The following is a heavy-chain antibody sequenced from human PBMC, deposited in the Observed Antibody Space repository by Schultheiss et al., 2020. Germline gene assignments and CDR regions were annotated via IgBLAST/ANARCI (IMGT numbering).Heavy chain of an antibody. CDR2: IIPIFGTA. CDR1: GYTLTELS. J-gene: IGHJ5*02. Sequence: SVKVSCKVSGYTLTELSMHWVRQAPGQGLEWMGGIIPIFGTANYAQKFQGRVTITADESTSTAYMELSSLRSEDTAVYYCARDFGGWFDPWGQGTLVTVSS. CDR3: ARDFGGWFDP. D-gene: IGHD3-3*01. V-gene: IGHV1-69*13.